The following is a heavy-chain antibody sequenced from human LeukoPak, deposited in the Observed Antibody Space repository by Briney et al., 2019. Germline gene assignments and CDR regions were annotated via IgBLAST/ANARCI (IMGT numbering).Heavy chain of an antibody. CDR2: IYYSGST. CDR3: AREIIYYDSSGYYLPYWYFDL. V-gene: IGHV4-39*06. Sequence: SETLSLTCTVSGGSISSSSYYWGWIRQPPGKGLEWIGSIYYSGSTYYNPSLKSRVTISVDTSKNQFPLKLSSVTAADTAVYYCAREIIYYDSSGYYLPYWYFDLWGRGTLVTVSS. J-gene: IGHJ2*01. D-gene: IGHD3-22*01. CDR1: GGSISSSSYY.